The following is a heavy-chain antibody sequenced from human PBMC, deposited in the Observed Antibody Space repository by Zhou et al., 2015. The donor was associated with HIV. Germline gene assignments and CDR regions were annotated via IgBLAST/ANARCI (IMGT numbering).Heavy chain of an antibody. V-gene: IGHV1-69*01. D-gene: IGHD2-21*01. CDR2: IIPIFGTA. CDR3: ARDFEPPGSLIEGYYYYGMDV. Sequence: QVQLVQSGAEVKKPGSSVKVSCKASGGTFSSYAISWVRQAPGQGLEWMGGIIPIFGTANYAQKFQGRVTITADESTSTAYMELSSLRSEDTAVYYCARDFEPPGSLIEGYYYYGMDVVGPRDHGHRLL. J-gene: IGHJ6*02. CDR1: GGTFSSYA.